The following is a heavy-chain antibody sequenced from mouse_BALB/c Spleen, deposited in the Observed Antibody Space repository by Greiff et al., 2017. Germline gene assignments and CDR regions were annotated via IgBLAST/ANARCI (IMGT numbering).Heavy chain of an antibody. D-gene: IGHD2-14*01. V-gene: IGHV1-9*01. J-gene: IGHJ4*01. CDR2: ILPGSGST. CDR1: GYTFSSYW. Sequence: QVQLQQSGAELMKPGASVKISCKATGYTFSSYWIEWVKQRPGHGLEWIGEILPGSGSTNYNEKFKGKATFTADTSSNTAYMLLSSLTSEDSAVYYCARDYRYDGYAMDYWGQGTSVTVSS. CDR3: ARDYRYDGYAMDY.